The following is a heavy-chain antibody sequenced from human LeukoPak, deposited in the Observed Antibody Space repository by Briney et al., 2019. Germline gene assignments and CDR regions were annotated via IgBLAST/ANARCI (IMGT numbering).Heavy chain of an antibody. CDR2: IKQDGSEK. CDR3: ARYSSGWYVFDY. Sequence: GGSLRLSCAASGFTFSICWMSWVRQAPGKGLEWVANIKQDGSEKYYVDSVKGRFTISRDNAKNSLYLQMNSLRAEDTAVYYCARYSSGWYVFDYWGQGTLVTVSS. J-gene: IGHJ4*02. D-gene: IGHD6-19*01. CDR1: GFTFSICW. V-gene: IGHV3-7*01.